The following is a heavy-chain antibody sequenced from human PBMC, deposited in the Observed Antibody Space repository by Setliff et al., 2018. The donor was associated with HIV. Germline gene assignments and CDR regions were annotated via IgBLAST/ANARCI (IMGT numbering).Heavy chain of an antibody. CDR3: ARAHLWFGESFPFDP. Sequence: ASVKVSCKTSGYTFTGYYVHWVRQAPGQGLEWMGWINPNNGDTNYAQGFTGRFVFSLDTSVSTAHLQISSLKAEDTAVYYCARAHLWFGESFPFDPWGQGTLVTVSS. V-gene: IGHV7-4-1*02. CDR2: INPNNGDT. CDR1: GYTFTGYY. J-gene: IGHJ5*02. D-gene: IGHD3-10*01.